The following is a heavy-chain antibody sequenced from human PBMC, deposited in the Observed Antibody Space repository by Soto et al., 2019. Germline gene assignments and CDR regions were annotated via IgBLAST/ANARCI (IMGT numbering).Heavy chain of an antibody. CDR1: GDSISDTIYY. D-gene: IGHD3-16*02. CDR3: ARGRSFRLVGVPLDS. Sequence: SETLSLTCRVSGDSISDTIYYWGWIRQPPGMGLEWIGSIHYSGSTQFHPSFKSRVTISVDTSKNEFSLRLRSVTAADTAVYYCARGRSFRLVGVPLDSWGQGTLITVSS. CDR2: IHYSGST. V-gene: IGHV4-39*07. J-gene: IGHJ4*02.